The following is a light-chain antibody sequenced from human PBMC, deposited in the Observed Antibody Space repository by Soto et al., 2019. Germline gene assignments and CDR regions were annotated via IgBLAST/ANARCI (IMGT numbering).Light chain of an antibody. Sequence: EIVLTQSPGTLSLSPGERATLSCRASQSVSSNYLAWHQQKPGQAPRLLIYGASSRATGTPERFSGSGSGTDFTLTISRLEPEDFALYYCQQYGSSPLTFGGGTKVEIK. CDR1: QSVSSNY. CDR2: GAS. V-gene: IGKV3-20*01. J-gene: IGKJ4*01. CDR3: QQYGSSPLT.